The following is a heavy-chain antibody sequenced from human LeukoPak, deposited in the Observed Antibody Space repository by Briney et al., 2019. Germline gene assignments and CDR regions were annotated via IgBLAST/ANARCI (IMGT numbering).Heavy chain of an antibody. CDR2: INHSGST. V-gene: IGHV4-34*01. J-gene: IGHJ4*02. CDR1: GGSFSGYY. Sequence: SETLSLTCAVYGGSFSGYYWSWIRQPPGKGLEWIGEINHSGSTNYNPSLKSRVTISVDTSKNQFSLKLSSVTAADTAVYYCARGHSSGCNYWGQGTLVTVSS. D-gene: IGHD6-19*01. CDR3: ARGHSSGCNY.